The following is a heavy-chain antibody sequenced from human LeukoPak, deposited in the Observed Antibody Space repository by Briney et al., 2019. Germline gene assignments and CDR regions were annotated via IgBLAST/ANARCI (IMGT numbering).Heavy chain of an antibody. CDR2: IIGGAGST. CDR1: GFPFNNHG. Sequence: GGSLRLSCAASGFPFNNHGMSWVRQAPGKGLEWVSGIIGGAGSTYYADSVKGRFTISGDNSRNTVYLQMNSLRAGDTALYFCARDLSLLGLDDWGQGTLVTVSS. V-gene: IGHV3-23*01. CDR3: ARDLSLLGLDD. J-gene: IGHJ4*02. D-gene: IGHD7-27*01.